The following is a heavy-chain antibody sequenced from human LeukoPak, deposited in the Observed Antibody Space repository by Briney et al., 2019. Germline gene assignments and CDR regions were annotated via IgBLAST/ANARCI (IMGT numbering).Heavy chain of an antibody. Sequence: PGSSQRLSCAASSFTFSSYGMLWVRQAPDKVVEWVAVIWYDGNNKYYADSVKGRFTISRDNSKNTLFLQLNSLRAEDTAVYYCAKEFQGMYYGSGRYPYYYYYYMDVWGKGSTVTAS. CDR2: IWYDGNNK. V-gene: IGHV3-33*06. CDR3: AKEFQGMYYGSGRYPYYYYYYMDV. D-gene: IGHD3-10*01. CDR1: SFTFSSYG. J-gene: IGHJ6*03.